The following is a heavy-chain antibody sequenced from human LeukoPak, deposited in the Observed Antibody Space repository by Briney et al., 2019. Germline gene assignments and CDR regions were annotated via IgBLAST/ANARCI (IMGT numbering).Heavy chain of an antibody. CDR1: GGTFSSYT. D-gene: IGHD5-18*01. CDR3: ARHRVDTAMDDDY. V-gene: IGHV1-69*02. Sequence: SVKVSCKASGGTFSSYTISWVRQAPGQGLEWMGRIIPILGIANYAQKFQGRVTITADKSTSTAYMELSSLRSEDTAVHYCARHRVDTAMDDDYWGQGTLVTVSS. J-gene: IGHJ4*02. CDR2: IIPILGIA.